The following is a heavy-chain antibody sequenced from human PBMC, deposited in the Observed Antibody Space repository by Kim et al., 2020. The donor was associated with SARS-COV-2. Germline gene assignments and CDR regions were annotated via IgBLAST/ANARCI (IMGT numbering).Heavy chain of an antibody. J-gene: IGHJ4*02. CDR3: ARVRPMAPIDY. V-gene: IGHV1-69*01. D-gene: IGHD3-10*01. CDR2: A. Sequence: ANYEQKFQGRVTITADESTSTAYMELSSLRSEDTAVYYCARVRPMAPIDYWGQGTLVTVSS.